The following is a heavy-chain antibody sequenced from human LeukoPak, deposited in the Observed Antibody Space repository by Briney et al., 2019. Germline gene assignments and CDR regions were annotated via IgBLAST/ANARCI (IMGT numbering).Heavy chain of an antibody. CDR1: GYSISSGYY. J-gene: IGHJ6*03. D-gene: IGHD6-13*01. V-gene: IGHV4-38-2*02. CDR3: AREDTGYYYYYMDV. CDR2: ISHSGST. Sequence: SETLSLTCTVSGYSISSGYYWGWIRQPPGKGLEWIGSISHSGSTYYNPSLKSRVTISVDTSKNQFSLKLSSVTAADTAVYYCAREDTGYYYYYMDVWGKGTTVTVSS.